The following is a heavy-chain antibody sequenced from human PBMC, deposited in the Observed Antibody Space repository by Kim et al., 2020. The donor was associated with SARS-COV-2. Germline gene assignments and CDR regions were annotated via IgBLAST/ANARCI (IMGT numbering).Heavy chain of an antibody. CDR2: IRTKANSYAT. Sequence: GGSLRLSCAASGFTFSGSSVHWVRQASGKGLEWVGRIRTKANSYATSYVAPVKGRITISRDDSSDKAFLVMNNLKTEDTAVYYCSCGYGDDVGRFDYWGQGTLVTVSS. J-gene: IGHJ4*02. CDR1: GFTFSGSS. V-gene: IGHV3-73*01. D-gene: IGHD4-17*01. CDR3: SCGYGDDVGRFDY.